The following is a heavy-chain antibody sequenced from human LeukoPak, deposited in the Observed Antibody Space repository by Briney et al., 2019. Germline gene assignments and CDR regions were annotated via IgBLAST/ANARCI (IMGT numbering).Heavy chain of an antibody. V-gene: IGHV3-7*01. CDR1: GFTFSSYW. D-gene: IGHD3-22*01. CDR3: ARDSYDSSGYYGVWYLAY. J-gene: IGHJ4*02. CDR2: IKQDGSEK. Sequence: GGPLRLSCAASGFTFSSYWMSWVRHAPGKGLEWVANIKQDGSEKYYVDSVKGRFTISRDNAKNSLYLQMHSLRAEHTAVYYCARDSYDSSGYYGVWYLAYWGQGTLVTVSS.